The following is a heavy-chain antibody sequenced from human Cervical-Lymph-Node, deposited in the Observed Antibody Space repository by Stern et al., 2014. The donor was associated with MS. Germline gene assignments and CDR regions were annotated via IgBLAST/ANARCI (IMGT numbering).Heavy chain of an antibody. CDR1: GDTFSSYA. CDR2: ITPVFGTT. J-gene: IGHJ4*02. V-gene: IGHV1-69*06. D-gene: IGHD1-26*01. CDR3: ARGGGLVGYFDY. Sequence: VQLVESGAEVKKPGSSVKVSCKASGDTFSSYAINWVRQGPGQGLEWMGEITPVFGTTNYAQKFQGRVTITADKSTNTAYMELMTLRSEDTAVYYCARGGGLVGYFDYWGQGTLVSVSS.